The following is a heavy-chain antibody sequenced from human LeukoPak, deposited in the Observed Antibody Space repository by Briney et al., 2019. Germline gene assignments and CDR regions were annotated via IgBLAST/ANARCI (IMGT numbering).Heavy chain of an antibody. CDR2: INPNSGGT. Sequence: ASVKVSCKASGYTFTGYYMHWVRQAPGQGLEWMGWINPNSGGTNYAQKFQGRVTMTRDMSTSTVYMELSSLRSEDTAVYYCASEIPASGYLDYWGQGTLVTVSS. J-gene: IGHJ4*02. CDR3: ASEIPASGYLDY. CDR1: GYTFTGYY. V-gene: IGHV1-2*02. D-gene: IGHD6-13*01.